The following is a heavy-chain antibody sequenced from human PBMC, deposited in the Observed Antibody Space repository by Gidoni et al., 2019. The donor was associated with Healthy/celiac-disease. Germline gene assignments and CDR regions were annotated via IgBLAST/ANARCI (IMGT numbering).Heavy chain of an antibody. CDR2: SSGSGGRT. D-gene: IGHD1-1*01. J-gene: IGHJ2*01. Sequence: EVQLLVSGRGLVQPGVSLRLSCAASCFTFSSYAMSWVRQAPGKGLEGVAASSGSGGRTYYADSGKGRFTISRDNSKNTLYRQMNSLRAEDTAVYYCAKKGLRYKNWYFDLGGRGTLVTVSS. V-gene: IGHV3-23*01. CDR3: AKKGLRYKNWYFDL. CDR1: CFTFSSYA.